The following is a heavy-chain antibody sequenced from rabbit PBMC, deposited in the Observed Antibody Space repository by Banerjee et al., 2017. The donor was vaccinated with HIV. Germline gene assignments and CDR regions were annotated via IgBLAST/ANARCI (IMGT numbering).Heavy chain of an antibody. Sequence: QSLEESGGGLVQPGASRTLTCTASGFSFSGSYYMCWVRQAPGKGLEWIACIYAGSRGSTDYASWAKGRFTISKTSSTTVTLQMTSLTAADTATYFCARWGYYDVYGGGDYATLNLWGQGTLVTVS. CDR1: GFSFSGSYY. V-gene: IGHV1S40*01. CDR2: IYAGSRGST. D-gene: IGHD2-1*01. CDR3: ARWGYYDVYGGGDYATLNL. J-gene: IGHJ4*01.